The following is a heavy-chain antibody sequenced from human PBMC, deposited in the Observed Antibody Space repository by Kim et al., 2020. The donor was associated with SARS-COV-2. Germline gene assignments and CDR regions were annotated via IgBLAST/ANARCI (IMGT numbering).Heavy chain of an antibody. CDR1: GYSFTSYW. CDR3: ARRRRYAVAGTSDAFDI. V-gene: IGHV5-51*01. J-gene: IGHJ3*02. Sequence: GESLKISCKGSGYSFTSYWIGWVRQMPGKGLEWMGIIYPGDSDTRYSPSFQGQVTISADKSISTAYLQWSSLKASDTAMYYCARRRRYAVAGTSDAFDIWGQGTMVTVSS. CDR2: IYPGDSDT. D-gene: IGHD6-19*01.